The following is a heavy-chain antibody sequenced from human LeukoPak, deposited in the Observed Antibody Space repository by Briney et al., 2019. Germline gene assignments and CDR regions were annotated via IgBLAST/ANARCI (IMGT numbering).Heavy chain of an antibody. Sequence: ASVKVSCKASGGTFSSYAISWVRQAPGQGLEWMGRIIPILGIANYAQKFQGRVTITADKSTSTAYMELSSLRPEDTAVYYCARDHWFDSSGPTHYFDYWGQGTLVTVSS. CDR1: GGTFSSYA. CDR2: IIPILGIA. CDR3: ARDHWFDSSGPTHYFDY. V-gene: IGHV1-69*04. D-gene: IGHD3-22*01. J-gene: IGHJ4*02.